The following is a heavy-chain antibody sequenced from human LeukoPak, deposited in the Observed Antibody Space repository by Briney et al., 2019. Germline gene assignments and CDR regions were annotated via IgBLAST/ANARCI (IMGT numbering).Heavy chain of an antibody. J-gene: IGHJ4*02. Sequence: QPGGSLRLSCAVSGFTFNSHAMCWVRQAPGKGLEWVSSIDISGGSTYYADSVKGRFTISRDNSKNTLYLQMNSLRGEDTALYFCANEVRPNDYWGQGTLVTVSS. CDR3: ANEVRPNDY. D-gene: IGHD4/OR15-4a*01. V-gene: IGHV3-23*01. CDR1: GFTFNSHA. CDR2: IDISGGST.